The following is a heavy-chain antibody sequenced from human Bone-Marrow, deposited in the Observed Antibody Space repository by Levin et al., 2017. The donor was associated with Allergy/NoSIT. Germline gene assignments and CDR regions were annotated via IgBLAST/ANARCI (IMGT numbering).Heavy chain of an antibody. CDR1: GFTFSTYA. CDR2: ISGGGGTT. CDR3: AKDAPFRCSGGSCYAGAFDI. V-gene: IGHV3-23*01. Sequence: AASVKVSCAASGFTFSTYAMSWVRQAPGKGLEWVSAISGGGGTTYYADSVRGRFTISRDNSMNTLYLQMNSLRAEDTAVYYCAKDAPFRCSGGSCYAGAFDIWGQGTMVTVSS. J-gene: IGHJ3*02. D-gene: IGHD2-15*01.